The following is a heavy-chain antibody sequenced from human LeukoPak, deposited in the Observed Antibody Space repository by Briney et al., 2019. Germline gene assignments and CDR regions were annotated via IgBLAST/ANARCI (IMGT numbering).Heavy chain of an antibody. CDR2: ISSSGGTI. D-gene: IGHD4-11*01. Sequence: GGPLRLSCAASGFTFSDFYMIWIRQAPGKGLEWVSYISSSGGTIQYADSVKGRFPISRDNAKNSLYLQMNSLRAEDTDVYDCVSEPLVTTVTTSGYWGQGTLVTVSS. CDR1: GFTFSDFY. V-gene: IGHV3-11*01. CDR3: VSEPLVTTVTTSGY. J-gene: IGHJ4*02.